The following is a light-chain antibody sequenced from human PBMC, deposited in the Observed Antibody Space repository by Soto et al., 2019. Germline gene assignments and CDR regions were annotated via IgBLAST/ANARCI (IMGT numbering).Light chain of an antibody. J-gene: IGKJ4*01. CDR3: QQYNSYPLT. V-gene: IGKV1-5*03. CDR2: KAS. Sequence: DIQMTQSPSTLSASVGDRVTITCRASQSISIWLAWYQQKPGKAPKLLIYKASSLERGVTSRFSGSGSGTEFTLTISTLQPVDFASYYCQQYNSYPLTFGGGTKVEIK. CDR1: QSISIW.